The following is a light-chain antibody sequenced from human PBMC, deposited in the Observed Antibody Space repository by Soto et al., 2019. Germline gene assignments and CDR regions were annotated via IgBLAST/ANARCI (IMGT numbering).Light chain of an antibody. J-gene: IGLJ1*01. V-gene: IGLV2-14*03. CDR2: DVS. CDR3: SAYTSSGSLYV. Sequence: QSVLTQPASVSGSPGQSITISCTGTSSDVGGYNYVSWYLHHPGKAPKLMIYDVSNRPSGVSNRFSGSKSGNTASLTISGLQAEDEAEYYCSAYTSSGSLYVFGPGTKLTVL. CDR1: SSDVGGYNY.